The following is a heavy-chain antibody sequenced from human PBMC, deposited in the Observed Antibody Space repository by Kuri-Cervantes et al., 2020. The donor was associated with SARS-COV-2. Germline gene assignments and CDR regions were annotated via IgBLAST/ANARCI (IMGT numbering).Heavy chain of an antibody. CDR3: AKEQRRWELLLNDAFDI. CDR2: ISWDSGSV. D-gene: IGHD1-26*01. CDR1: GFTFSDYY. V-gene: IGHV3-23*01. J-gene: IGHJ3*02. Sequence: GESLKISCAASGFTFSDYYMSWIRQAPGKGLEWVSGISWDSGSVGYADSVKGRFTISRDNSKNTLYLQMNSLRAEDTAVYYCAKEQRRWELLLNDAFDIWGQGTMVTVSS.